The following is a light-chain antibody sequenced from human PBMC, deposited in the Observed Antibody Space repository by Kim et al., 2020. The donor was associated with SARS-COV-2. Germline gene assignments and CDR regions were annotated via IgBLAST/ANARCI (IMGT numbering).Light chain of an antibody. CDR3: QHYYKWPPWT. V-gene: IGKV3-15*01. CDR2: DAS. J-gene: IGKJ1*01. Sequence: SPGDRDTLSCRASQNIENALAWYHHNPGQPPRLLSYDASSRSTEIPDRFSGSVFGTDFTLTISSLQSEDVGTYYCQHYYKWPPWTFGRGTKVNIK. CDR1: QNIENA.